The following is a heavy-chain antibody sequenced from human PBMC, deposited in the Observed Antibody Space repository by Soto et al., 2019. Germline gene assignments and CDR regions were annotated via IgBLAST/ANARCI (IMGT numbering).Heavy chain of an antibody. V-gene: IGHV3-30*18. CDR2: ISYDGSNK. CDR3: AKVKWGLLIAAAGNHYYGMDV. Sequence: GGSLRLSCAASGFTFSSYGMHWVRQAPGKGLEWVAVISYDGSNKYYADSVKGRFTISRDNSKNTLYLQMNSLRAEDTAVYYCAKVKWGLLIAAAGNHYYGMDVWGQGTTVTVSS. CDR1: GFTFSSYG. D-gene: IGHD6-13*01. J-gene: IGHJ6*02.